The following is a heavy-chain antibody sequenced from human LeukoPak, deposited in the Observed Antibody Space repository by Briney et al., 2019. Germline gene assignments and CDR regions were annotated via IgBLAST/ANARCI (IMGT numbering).Heavy chain of an antibody. CDR3: ARLIGWSRFDP. CDR2: IYSGGST. J-gene: IGHJ5*02. Sequence: PGGSLRLSCAASGFTASSNYMSWVRQAPGKGLEWVSVIYSGGSTYYADSVKGRFTISRHNSKNTLHLQMNSLRAEDTAVFYCARLIGWSRFDPWGQGALVTVSS. V-gene: IGHV3-53*01. CDR1: GFTASSNY. D-gene: IGHD6-19*01.